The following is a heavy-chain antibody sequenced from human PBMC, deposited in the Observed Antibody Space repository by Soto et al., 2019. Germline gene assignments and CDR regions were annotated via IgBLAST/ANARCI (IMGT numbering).Heavy chain of an antibody. CDR2: ISSTTNYI. J-gene: IGHJ4*02. CDR3: ARESEDLTSNFDY. Sequence: GPLRLSGAASGFTCARHSMNWVRQGPGKGLEWVSSISSTTNYIYYGDSMKGRFTISRDNAKNSLYLEMNSLRAEDTAVYYCARESEDLTSNFDYWGQGTLVSVSS. CDR1: GFTCARHS. V-gene: IGHV3-21*06.